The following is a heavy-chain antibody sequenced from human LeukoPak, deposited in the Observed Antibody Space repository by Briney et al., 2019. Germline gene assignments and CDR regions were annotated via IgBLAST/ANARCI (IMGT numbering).Heavy chain of an antibody. D-gene: IGHD4-11*01. J-gene: IGHJ4*02. CDR3: ARGRGYNSYSLRSFDY. CDR1: GGSISDYY. Sequence: PSETLSLTCTVSGGSISDYYWSWIRQSPGNGLEWVGYIQYSGSTNYNPSLKSRVSISVDTSKNQSSLKLSSVTAADTAVYYCARGRGYNSYSLRSFDYWGQGTLVTVSS. V-gene: IGHV4-59*01. CDR2: IQYSGST.